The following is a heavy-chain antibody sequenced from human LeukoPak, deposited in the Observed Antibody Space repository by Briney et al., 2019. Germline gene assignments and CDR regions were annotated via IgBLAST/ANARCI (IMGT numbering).Heavy chain of an antibody. J-gene: IGHJ4*02. CDR2: IYYSGST. V-gene: IGHV4-34*01. D-gene: IGHD4-23*01. CDR1: GGSFTGHY. Sequence: SETLSLTCAVYGGSFTGHYWSWIRQPPGKGLEWIGSIYYSGSTYYNPSLKSRVTISVDTSKNQFSLKLSSVTAADTAVYYCARRSTVVKGTFDYWGQGTLVTVSS. CDR3: ARRSTVVKGTFDY.